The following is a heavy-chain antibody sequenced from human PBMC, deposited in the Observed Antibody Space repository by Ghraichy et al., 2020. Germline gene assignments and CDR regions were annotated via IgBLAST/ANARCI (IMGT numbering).Heavy chain of an antibody. V-gene: IGHV4-4*07. Sequence: SETLSLTCTVSGGSARSYYWSWLRQSAGKGLEWLGRISPIDGPTYSPSLEGRVSISVDTTNNQVSLKLTSLSAADTAVYYCARDSSSHFLPKWLPLDIWGPGTTVTVSS. D-gene: IGHD5-12*01. CDR3: ARDSSSHFLPKWLPLDI. CDR2: ISPIDGP. CDR1: GGSARSYY. J-gene: IGHJ6*02.